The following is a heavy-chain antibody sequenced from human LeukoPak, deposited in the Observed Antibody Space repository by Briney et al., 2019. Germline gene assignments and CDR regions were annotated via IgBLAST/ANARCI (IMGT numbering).Heavy chain of an antibody. CDR3: ARSTGSTMFIDS. J-gene: IGHJ4*02. V-gene: IGHV4-59*01. Sequence: SETLSLTCTVSGGSISPYYWSWIRQPPGKGLECLGYIYYSGNTEYKPSLKSRVAMSVDTSKNQFSLRLSSVTAADTAVYYCARSTGSTMFIDSWGQGTLVTVSS. CDR2: IYYSGNT. D-gene: IGHD3-10*02. CDR1: GGSISPYY.